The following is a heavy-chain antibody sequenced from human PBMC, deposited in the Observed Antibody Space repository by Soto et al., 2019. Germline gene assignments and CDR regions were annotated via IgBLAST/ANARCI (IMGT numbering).Heavy chain of an antibody. D-gene: IGHD6-19*01. CDR1: GFSLSTSGLG. CDR2: IYWNDDK. CDR3: AHRPSGWYLFDY. J-gene: IGHJ4*02. V-gene: IGHV2-5*01. Sequence: QITLKESGPTLVRPTQTLTLTCTFSGFSLSTSGLGVGWIRQPPGKALEWLALIYWNDDKRYSPSLKARLTLTKDPSKNQVGLNMTHMDPVDTATYYCAHRPSGWYLFDYWGQGTLVTVSS.